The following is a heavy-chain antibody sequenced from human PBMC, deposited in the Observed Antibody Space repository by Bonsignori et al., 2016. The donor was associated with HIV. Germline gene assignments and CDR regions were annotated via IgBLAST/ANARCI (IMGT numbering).Heavy chain of an antibody. V-gene: IGHV1-2*02. CDR3: VFHHGAY. D-gene: IGHD2-21*01. Sequence: WVRQAPGQGLDWMGWINPNSGATNYAQNFQGRVTLTRDTSLSTVYMDLNSLTSDDSAFYYCVFHHGAYWGQGTLVTVSS. CDR2: INPNSGAT. J-gene: IGHJ4*02.